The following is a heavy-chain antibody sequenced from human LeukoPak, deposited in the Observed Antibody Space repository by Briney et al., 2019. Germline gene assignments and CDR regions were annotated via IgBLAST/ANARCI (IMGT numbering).Heavy chain of an antibody. V-gene: IGHV3-20*04. Sequence: GGSLRLSCAASGFTFDDYGMSWVRQAPGKGLEWVSGINWNGGSTGDADSVKGRFTISRDNAKNSLYLQMNSLRAEDTAVYYCAKTIAGTRYYFDYWGQGTLVTVSS. J-gene: IGHJ4*02. D-gene: IGHD1-20*01. CDR3: AKTIAGTRYYFDY. CDR1: GFTFDDYG. CDR2: INWNGGST.